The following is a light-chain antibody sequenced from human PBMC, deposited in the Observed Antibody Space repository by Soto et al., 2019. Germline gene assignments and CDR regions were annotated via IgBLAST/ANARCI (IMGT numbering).Light chain of an antibody. CDR1: ESIDNW. Sequence: DIAMSQSTSALAATVGDTVTITCRASESIDNWLACYQQKPGKAPKLLIFAASTLVRGVPSRFSGRGSGTEFTLTFSSMQADDYAACYGEQDHTEWTFGEGSKVDIK. CDR3: EQDHTEWT. CDR2: AAS. J-gene: IGKJ1*01. V-gene: IGKV1-5*01.